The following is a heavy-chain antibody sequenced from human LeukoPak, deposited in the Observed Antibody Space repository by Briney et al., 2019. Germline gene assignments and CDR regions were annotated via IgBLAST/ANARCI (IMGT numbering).Heavy chain of an antibody. CDR2: INPNSGGT. D-gene: IGHD3-22*01. CDR3: ARGPSYYDSSGSYGMDV. CDR1: GYTFTAYY. Sequence: GASVKVSCKASGYTFTAYYLHWVRQAPGQGLEWMGCINPNSGGTNYAQKFQGRVAMTRDTSIGTAYMELSWLRSDDTAVYYCARGPSYYDSSGSYGMDVWGQGTTVTVSS. J-gene: IGHJ6*02. V-gene: IGHV1-2*02.